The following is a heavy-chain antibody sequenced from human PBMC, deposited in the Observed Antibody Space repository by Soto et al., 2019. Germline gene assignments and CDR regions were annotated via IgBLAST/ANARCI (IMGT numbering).Heavy chain of an antibody. D-gene: IGHD1-26*01. CDR1: GFTFSSYG. J-gene: IGHJ4*02. CDR2: IWYDGSNK. V-gene: IGHV3-33*01. Sequence: QVQLVESGGGVVQPGRSLRLSCAASGFTFSSYGMHWVRQAPGKGLEWVAVIWYDGSNKYYADSVKGRFTISRDNSKNTLYLQMNSLRAEDTAVYYCARGSIVGATVDYFDYWGQGTLVTVSS. CDR3: ARGSIVGATVDYFDY.